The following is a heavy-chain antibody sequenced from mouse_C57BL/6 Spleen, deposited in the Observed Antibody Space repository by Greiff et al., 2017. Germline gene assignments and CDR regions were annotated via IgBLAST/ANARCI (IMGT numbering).Heavy chain of an antibody. D-gene: IGHD1-3*01. Sequence: QVQLQQSGPELVKPGASVKISCKASGYAFSSSWMNWVKPRPGKGLEWIGRIYPGDGDTYYNGKLKGKATLTADKSSSTAYLQLSSLTSDDSAVNFWARRDNNYDAMDYWGQGTSVTVSS. CDR1: GYAFSSSW. CDR2: IYPGDGDT. J-gene: IGHJ4*01. V-gene: IGHV1-82*01. CDR3: ARRDNNYDAMDY.